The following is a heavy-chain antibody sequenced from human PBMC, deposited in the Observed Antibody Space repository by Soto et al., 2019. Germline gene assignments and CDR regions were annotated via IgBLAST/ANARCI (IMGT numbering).Heavy chain of an antibody. CDR3: ARDTAGRMGIAALGNDY. V-gene: IGHV1-18*01. D-gene: IGHD6-13*01. J-gene: IGHJ4*02. CDR2: ISAYNGNT. CDR1: GYTFTSYG. Sequence: ASVKVSCKASGYTFTSYGISWVRQAPGQGLEWMGWISAYNGNTNYAQRLQGRVTMTTDTSTSTAYMELRSLRSDDTAVYYCARDTAGRMGIAALGNDYWGQGTLVTVS.